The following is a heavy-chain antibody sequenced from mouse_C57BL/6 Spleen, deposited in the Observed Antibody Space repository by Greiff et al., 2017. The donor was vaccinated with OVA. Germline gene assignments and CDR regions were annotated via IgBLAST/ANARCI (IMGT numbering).Heavy chain of an antibody. J-gene: IGHJ4*01. CDR1: GYTFTSYW. Sequence: QVQLQQPGAELVKPGASVKLSCKASGYTFTSYWMHWVKQRPGQGLEWIGMIHPNSGSTNYNEKFKSKATLTVDKSSSTAYMQLSSLTSEDSAVYYCAYYDYDGYYAMDYWGQGTSVTVSS. CDR3: AYYDYDGYYAMDY. D-gene: IGHD2-4*01. V-gene: IGHV1-64*01. CDR2: IHPNSGST.